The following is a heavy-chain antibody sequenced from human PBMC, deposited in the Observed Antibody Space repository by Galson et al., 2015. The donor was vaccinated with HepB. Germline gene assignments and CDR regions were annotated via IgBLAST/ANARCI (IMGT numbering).Heavy chain of an antibody. V-gene: IGHV3-15*01. CDR1: GFTFSNAW. CDR2: IKSKTDGGTT. D-gene: IGHD1-26*01. J-gene: IGHJ3*02. Sequence: SLRLSCAASGFTFSNAWMSWVRQAPGKGLEWVGRIKSKTDGGTTDYAAPVKGRFTIPRDDSKNTLYLQMNSLKTEDTAVYYCTTEIRMGATDAFDIWGQGTMVTVSS. CDR3: TTEIRMGATDAFDI.